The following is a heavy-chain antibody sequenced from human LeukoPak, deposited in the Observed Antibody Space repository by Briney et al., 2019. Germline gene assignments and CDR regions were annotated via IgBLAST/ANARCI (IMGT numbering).Heavy chain of an antibody. Sequence: PGGSLRLSCAASGFPFSIHGMSWVRQAPRKGPEWVSSISSGSDYTYYADSVKGRFTIFRDNSRNTLYLEMTSLRAGGTAIYYCAKIGVIGNWYYDLWGRGTLVAVSS. J-gene: IGHJ2*01. V-gene: IGHV3-23*01. CDR2: ISSGSDYT. CDR3: AKIGVIGNWYYDL. CDR1: GFPFSIHG. D-gene: IGHD3-10*01.